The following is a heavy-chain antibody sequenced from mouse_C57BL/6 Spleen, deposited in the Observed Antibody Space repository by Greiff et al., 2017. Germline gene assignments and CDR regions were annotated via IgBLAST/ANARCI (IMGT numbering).Heavy chain of an antibody. J-gene: IGHJ2*01. CDR2: IYPRSGNT. CDR1: GYTFTSYG. CDR3: ARRDGSSYYY. Sequence: QVQPQQSGAELARPGASVKLSCKASGYTFTSYGISWVKQRTGQGLEWIGEIYPRSGNTYYNEKFKGKATLTADKSSSTAYMELRSLTSEDSAVYFCARRDGSSYYYWGQGTTLTVSS. D-gene: IGHD1-1*01. V-gene: IGHV1-81*01.